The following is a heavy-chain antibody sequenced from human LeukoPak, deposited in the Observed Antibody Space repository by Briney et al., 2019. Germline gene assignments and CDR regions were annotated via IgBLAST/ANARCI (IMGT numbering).Heavy chain of an antibody. D-gene: IGHD3-10*01. CDR2: IYYSGST. CDR3: ARNWYGSGSLDY. CDR1: GFTFSSYA. Sequence: GSLRLSCAASGFTFSSYAMSWIRQPPGKGLEWIGSIYYSGSTYYNPSLKSRVTISVDTSKNQFSLKLSSVTAADTAVYYCARNWYGSGSLDYWGQGTLVTVSS. J-gene: IGHJ4*02. V-gene: IGHV4-38-2*01.